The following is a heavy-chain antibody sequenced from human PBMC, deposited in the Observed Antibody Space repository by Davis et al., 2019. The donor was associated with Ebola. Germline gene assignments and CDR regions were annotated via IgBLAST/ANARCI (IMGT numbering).Heavy chain of an antibody. V-gene: IGHV3-74*01. J-gene: IGHJ5*02. D-gene: IGHD3-3*01. CDR3: ARDFWSGPWFDP. CDR2: INSDGSST. Sequence: GESLKISCAASGFTFSSYWMHWVRQAPGKGLVWVSRINSDGSSTSYADSVKGRFTISRDNAKNTPYLQMNSLRAEDTAVYYCARDFWSGPWFDPWGQGTLVTVSS. CDR1: GFTFSSYW.